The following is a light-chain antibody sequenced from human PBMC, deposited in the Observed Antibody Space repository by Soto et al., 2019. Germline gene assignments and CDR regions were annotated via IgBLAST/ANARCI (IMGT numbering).Light chain of an antibody. Sequence: QYVLTQPSSLSGSPGQSITISCTGTISDVGIYNYVSWYQQHPGKAPKLMIYQVTNRPSGVSNRFSGSKSGNTASLTISGLQAEDEADCYCSSYTSSSAYVFGIGTKVTV. J-gene: IGLJ1*01. CDR1: ISDVGIYNY. CDR2: QVT. CDR3: SSYTSSSAYV. V-gene: IGLV2-14*01.